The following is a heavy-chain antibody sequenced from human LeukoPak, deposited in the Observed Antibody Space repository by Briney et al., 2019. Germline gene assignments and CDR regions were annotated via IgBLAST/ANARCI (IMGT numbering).Heavy chain of an antibody. Sequence: SETLSLTCTVSGGSISNSSHYWGWIRQPPGKGLEWIGSMYYSGRTYYNPSLKSRATISVDTSKNQFSLKLSSVTAADTAVYYCARRNGYPFFDSWGQGTLVTVSS. CDR1: GGSISNSSHY. CDR2: MYYSGRT. D-gene: IGHD5-18*01. CDR3: ARRNGYPFFDS. J-gene: IGHJ4*02. V-gene: IGHV4-39*01.